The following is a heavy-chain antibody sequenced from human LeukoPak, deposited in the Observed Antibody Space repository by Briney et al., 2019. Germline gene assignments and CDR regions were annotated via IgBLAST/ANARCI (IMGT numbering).Heavy chain of an antibody. CDR2: IYSGGST. CDR1: GFTVSSNY. J-gene: IGHJ4*02. CDR3: ARVYSSGPYSL. V-gene: IGHV3-53*01. Sequence: GGSLRLSCAASGFTVSSNYMTWVRQAPGKGLEWVSVIYSGGSTYYADSVKGRFTISRDNSKNTLYLQMNSLRAEDTAVYYCARVYSSGPYSLWGQGTLVTVSS. D-gene: IGHD6-25*01.